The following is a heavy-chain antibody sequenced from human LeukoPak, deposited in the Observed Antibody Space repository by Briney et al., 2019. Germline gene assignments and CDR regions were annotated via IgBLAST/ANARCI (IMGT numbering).Heavy chain of an antibody. V-gene: IGHV3-30-3*01. Sequence: QSGGSLRLSCAASGFTFSSYAMHWVRQAPGKGLEWVAVISYDGSNKYYADSVKGRFTISRDNSKNTLYLQMNSLRAEDTAVYYCAKEKWQPYYFDYWGQGTLVTVSS. D-gene: IGHD1-14*01. CDR1: GFTFSSYA. CDR2: ISYDGSNK. CDR3: AKEKWQPYYFDY. J-gene: IGHJ4*02.